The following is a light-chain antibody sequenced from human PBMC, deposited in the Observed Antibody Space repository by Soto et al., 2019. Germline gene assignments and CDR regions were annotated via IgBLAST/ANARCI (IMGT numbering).Light chain of an antibody. Sequence: DIVLTQSPATLSLSPGERATLYCGASQRVSGGFLAWYQQKPGLAPRLILYDTSFRATVILDRFSGSGSGTDFTLTISRLDPEDCAVYDCQQYGSSPSFGQGTKVEIK. CDR1: QRVSGGF. V-gene: IGKV3D-20*01. CDR2: DTS. CDR3: QQYGSSPS. J-gene: IGKJ1*01.